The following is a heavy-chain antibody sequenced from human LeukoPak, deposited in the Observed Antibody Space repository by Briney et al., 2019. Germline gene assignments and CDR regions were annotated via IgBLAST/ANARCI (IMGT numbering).Heavy chain of an antibody. CDR3: AKLVGAKPFDS. CDR1: GFTFNSYA. V-gene: IGHV3-23*01. D-gene: IGHD1-26*01. J-gene: IGHJ4*02. Sequence: GGSLRLSCAASGFTFNSYAMSWVRQAPGKGLEWVSTASGSSGSTYYADSVKGRFTISRDSSKNTLYLQMNSLRVEDTAVYYCAKLVGAKPFDSWGQGTLVTVSS. CDR2: ASGSSGST.